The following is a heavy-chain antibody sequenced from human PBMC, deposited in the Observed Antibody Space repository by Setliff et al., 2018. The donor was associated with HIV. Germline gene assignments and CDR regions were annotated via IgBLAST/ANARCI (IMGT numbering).Heavy chain of an antibody. J-gene: IGHJ4*02. CDR3: AGRDGYNRYYFDF. CDR2: IYYSGTT. D-gene: IGHD5-12*01. Sequence: PSETLSLTCTVSGGSISNQYWSWIRQPQGKGLEWIGYIYYSGTTHYNPSLKSRVAMSVDTSKNQFSLKVTSVTAADTAVYYCAGRDGYNRYYFDFWGQGTLVTVSS. V-gene: IGHV4-59*11. CDR1: GGSISNQY.